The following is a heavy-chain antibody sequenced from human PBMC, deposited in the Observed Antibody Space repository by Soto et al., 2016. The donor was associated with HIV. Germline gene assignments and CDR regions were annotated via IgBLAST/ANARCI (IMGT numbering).Heavy chain of an antibody. D-gene: IGHD1-26*01. V-gene: IGHV1-18*01. Sequence: QVQLVQSGAEVKKPGASVKVSCKASGYTFTRYGISWVRQAPGQGLEWMGWISAYNGNTNYAQKLQGRVTMTTDTSTSTAYMELRSLRSDDTAVYYCARDPLSGNYLYYFDYWGRGTLVTVSS. CDR1: GYTFTRYG. CDR3: ARDPLSGNYLYYFDY. J-gene: IGHJ4*02. CDR2: ISAYNGNT.